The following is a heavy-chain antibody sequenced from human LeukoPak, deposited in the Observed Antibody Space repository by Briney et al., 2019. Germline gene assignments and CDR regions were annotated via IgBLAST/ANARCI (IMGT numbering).Heavy chain of an antibody. J-gene: IGHJ4*02. CDR2: MNANSGNT. Sequence: GASVKVSCKASGYTFTSYDINWVRQATGQGLEWMGWMNANSGNTGYAQKFQGRVTITRNTSISTAYMELSSLRSEDTAVYYCARDYCSSTSCYKRTLNYWGQGTLVTVSS. D-gene: IGHD2-2*02. V-gene: IGHV1-8*03. CDR1: GYTFTSYD. CDR3: ARDYCSSTSCYKRTLNY.